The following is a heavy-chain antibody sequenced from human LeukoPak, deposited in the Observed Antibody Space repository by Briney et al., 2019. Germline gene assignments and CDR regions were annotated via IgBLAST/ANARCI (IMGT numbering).Heavy chain of an antibody. J-gene: IGHJ4*02. V-gene: IGHV3-48*03. CDR3: ARVRWGSWYADY. CDR2: ISSSGSTI. CDR1: GFTFSSYA. D-gene: IGHD6-13*01. Sequence: PGGSLRLSCAASGFTFSSYAMHWVRQAPGKGLEWVSYISSSGSTIYYVDSVKGRFTISRDNAKKSLYLQMNSLRAEDTAVYYCARVRWGSWYADYWGQGALVTVSS.